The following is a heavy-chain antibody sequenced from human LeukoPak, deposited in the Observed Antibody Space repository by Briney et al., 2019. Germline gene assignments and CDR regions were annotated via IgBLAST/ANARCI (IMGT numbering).Heavy chain of an antibody. V-gene: IGHV1-18*01. D-gene: IGHD3-22*01. CDR3: ARNYYDSSGYSNPFDY. CDR2: ISAYNGNT. CDR1: GYTFTSYG. J-gene: IGHJ4*02. Sequence: PVKVSCKASGYTFTSYGISWVRQAPGQGLEWMGWISAYNGNTNYAQKLQGRVTMTTDTSTSTAYMELRSLRSDDTAVYYCARNYYDSSGYSNPFDYWGQGTLVTVSS.